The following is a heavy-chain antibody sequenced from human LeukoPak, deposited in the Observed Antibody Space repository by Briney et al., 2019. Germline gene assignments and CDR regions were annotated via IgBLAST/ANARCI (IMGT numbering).Heavy chain of an antibody. V-gene: IGHV1-18*01. CDR3: ARDWQPYYYYYYMDV. CDR1: GYTFTSYG. J-gene: IGHJ6*03. D-gene: IGHD6-13*01. Sequence: ASVKVSCKAFGYTFTSYGISWVRQAPGQGLEWMGWISAYNGNTNYAQKPQGRVTMTTDTSTSTAYMELRSLRSDDTAVYYCARDWQPYYYYYYMDVWGKGTTVTVSS. CDR2: ISAYNGNT.